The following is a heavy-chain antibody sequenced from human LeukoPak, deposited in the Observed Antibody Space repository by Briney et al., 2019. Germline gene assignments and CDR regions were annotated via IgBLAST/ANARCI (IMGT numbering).Heavy chain of an antibody. V-gene: IGHV3-23*01. CDR1: GFTFSSYS. CDR2: ISGSGGST. Sequence: GGSLRLSCAASGFTFSSYSMNWVRQAPGKGLEWVSAISGSGGSTYYADSMKGRFTISRDNSKNTLYLQMNSLRAEDTAVYYCAKGFREGCSSSSCYATPFFDYWGQGTLVTVSS. CDR3: AKGFREGCSSSSCYATPFFDY. J-gene: IGHJ4*02. D-gene: IGHD2-2*01.